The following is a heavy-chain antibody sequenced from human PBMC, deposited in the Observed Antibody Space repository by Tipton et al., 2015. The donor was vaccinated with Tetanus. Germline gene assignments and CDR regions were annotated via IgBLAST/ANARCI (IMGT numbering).Heavy chain of an antibody. D-gene: IGHD3-16*01. J-gene: IGHJ5*02. CDR2: IYYSGST. CDR3: ARDQGGGRVARLNWFGP. V-gene: IGHV4-31*03. CDR1: GASISSGGYF. Sequence: TLSLTCSVSGASISSGGYFWNWIRHRPGKGLEWIGYIYYSGSTFYNPSLKSRVTISVDTSNNQFSLRLSSVTAADTGVYYCARDQGGGRVARLNWFGPWAREPLSPSPQ.